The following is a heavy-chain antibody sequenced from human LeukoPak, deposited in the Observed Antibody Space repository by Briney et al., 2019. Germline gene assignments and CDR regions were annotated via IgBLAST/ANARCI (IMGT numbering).Heavy chain of an antibody. CDR1: GGSISSYY. Sequence: PSETLSLTCTVSGGSISSYYWSWIRQPPGKGLEWIGYIYYSGSTNYNPSLKSRVTISVDTSKNQFSLKLSSVTAADTAVYYCARWRGMVYAKSWFDPWGQGTLVTVSS. V-gene: IGHV4-59*01. D-gene: IGHD2-8*01. CDR2: IYYSGST. J-gene: IGHJ5*02. CDR3: ARWRGMVYAKSWFDP.